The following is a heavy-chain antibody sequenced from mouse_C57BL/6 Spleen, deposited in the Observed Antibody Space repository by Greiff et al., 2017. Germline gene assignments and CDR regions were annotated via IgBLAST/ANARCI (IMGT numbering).Heavy chain of an antibody. V-gene: IGHV1-82*01. CDR2: IYPGDGDT. Sequence: QVQLKESGPELVKPGASVKISCKASGYAFSSSWMNWVKQRPGKGLEWIGRIYPGDGDTNYNGKFKGKATLTADKSSSTAYMQLSSLTSEDSAVYVCAGGYDDAMDYWGQGTSVTVSS. D-gene: IGHD2-2*01. CDR3: AGGYDDAMDY. CDR1: GYAFSSSW. J-gene: IGHJ4*01.